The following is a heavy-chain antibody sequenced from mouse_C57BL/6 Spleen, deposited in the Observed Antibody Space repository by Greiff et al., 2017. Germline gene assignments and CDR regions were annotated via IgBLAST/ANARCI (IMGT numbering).Heavy chain of an antibody. CDR1: GYTFTGYW. CDR2: ILPGSGST. Sequence: VKLQQSGAELMKPGASVKLSCKATGYTFTGYWIEWVKQRPGHGLEWIGEILPGSGSTNYNEKFKGKATFTADTSSNTAYMQLSSLTTEDSAIYYCARKGLITTVVATENFDYWGQGTTLTVSS. D-gene: IGHD1-1*01. J-gene: IGHJ2*01. CDR3: ARKGLITTVVATENFDY. V-gene: IGHV1-9*01.